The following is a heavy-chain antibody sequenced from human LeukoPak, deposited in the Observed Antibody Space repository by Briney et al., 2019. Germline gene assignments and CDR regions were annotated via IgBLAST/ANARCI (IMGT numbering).Heavy chain of an antibody. CDR1: GYTFTVYY. D-gene: IGHD2-15*01. CDR2: ITPNSGGT. J-gene: IGHJ6*02. V-gene: IGHV1-2*02. Sequence: ASVKVSCKASGYTFTVYYMHWVRQAPGQGFEWMGWITPNSGGTNYAQKFQGRVTMTRDTTISTAYMELSRLRSDDTAVYYCARGSVYCSGVSCYDYYYYGMDVWGQGTTVTVSS. CDR3: ARGSVYCSGVSCYDYYYYGMDV.